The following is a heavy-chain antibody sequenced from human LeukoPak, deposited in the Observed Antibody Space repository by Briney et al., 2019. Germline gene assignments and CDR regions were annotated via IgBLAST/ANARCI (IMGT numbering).Heavy chain of an antibody. CDR2: IIPIFGTA. J-gene: IGHJ6*04. CDR3: AREAFVVVAAADYYYYYGMDV. Sequence: ASVKVSCKASGGTFSSYAISWVRQAPGQGLEWMGGIIPIFGTANYAQKFQGRVTITADESTSTAYMELSSLRSEDTAVYYCAREAFVVVAAADYYYYYGMDVWGKGTTVTVSS. D-gene: IGHD2-2*01. V-gene: IGHV1-69*13. CDR1: GGTFSSYA.